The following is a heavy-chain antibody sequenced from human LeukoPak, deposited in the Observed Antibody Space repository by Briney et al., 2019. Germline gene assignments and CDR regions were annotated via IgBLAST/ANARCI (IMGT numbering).Heavy chain of an antibody. CDR3: ARGTTGTTPLDY. D-gene: IGHD1-1*01. V-gene: IGHV4-4*02. CDR1: GGSISSSNW. Sequence: PSGTLSLTCAVSGGSISSSNWWSWVRQPPGKGLEWIGEIYHSGSTYCNPSLKSRVTISVDTSKNQFSLKLSSVTAADTAVYYCARGTTGTTPLDYWGQGTLVTVSS. J-gene: IGHJ4*02. CDR2: IYHSGST.